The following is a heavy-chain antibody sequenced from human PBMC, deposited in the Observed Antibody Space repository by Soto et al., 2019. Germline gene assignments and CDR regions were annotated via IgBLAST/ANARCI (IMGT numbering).Heavy chain of an antibody. CDR2: INDGNGNT. CDR1: GYTFTSYA. Sequence: QVQLVQSGAEVKKPGASVKVSCKASGYTFTSYAMPWVRQAPGQRLEWMGWINDGNGNTKYSQKFQGRFTSTSDTSASTDYMELSSMRSEDTAVYYCARDLGGWTDYWGQGTLDTVSS. D-gene: IGHD6-19*01. J-gene: IGHJ4*02. V-gene: IGHV1-3*01. CDR3: ARDLGGWTDY.